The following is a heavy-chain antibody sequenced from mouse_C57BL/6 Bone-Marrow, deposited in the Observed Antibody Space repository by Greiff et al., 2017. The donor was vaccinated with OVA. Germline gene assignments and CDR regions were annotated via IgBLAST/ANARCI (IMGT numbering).Heavy chain of an antibody. Sequence: VQLQQSGAELVRPGASVKLSCTASGFNFTDYYMRWVKQRPEQGLEWIGRIYPEDGDTEYAPKFQGKATMTADKSSNTAYLQFSSLTSEDTAIYYCATLEDYYAMDDWGQGTSVTVSS. CDR2: IYPEDGDT. J-gene: IGHJ4*01. V-gene: IGHV14-1*01. CDR1: GFNFTDYY. CDR3: ATLEDYYAMDD.